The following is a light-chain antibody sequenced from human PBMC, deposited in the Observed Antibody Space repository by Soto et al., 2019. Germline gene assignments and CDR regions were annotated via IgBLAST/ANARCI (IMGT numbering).Light chain of an antibody. CDR3: SSYTGSSTEV. J-gene: IGLJ2*01. CDR2: DVS. CDR1: SSDVGGYNY. V-gene: IGLV2-14*01. Sequence: QSALTQPASVSGSPGQSITIXCTGTSSDVGGYNYVSWYQQHPGKAPKLVIYDVSNRPSGVSNRFSGSKSGNTASLTISGLQAEDEADYYCSSYTGSSTEVFGGGTKLTVL.